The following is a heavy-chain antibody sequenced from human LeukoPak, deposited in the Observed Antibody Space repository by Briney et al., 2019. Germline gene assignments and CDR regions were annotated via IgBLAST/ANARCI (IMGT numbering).Heavy chain of an antibody. CDR3: ARDKHDILTGYYGMFDY. Sequence: GGSLRLSCAASGFTLSDHYMDWVRQAPGKGLEWVARTRNKANSYSIEYAASVNGRFTISRDDSKNSVYLQMNSLKIEDTAVYYCARDKHDILTGYYGMFDYWGQGTLVTVSS. D-gene: IGHD3-9*01. CDR1: GFTLSDHY. J-gene: IGHJ4*02. V-gene: IGHV3-72*01. CDR2: TRNKANSYSI.